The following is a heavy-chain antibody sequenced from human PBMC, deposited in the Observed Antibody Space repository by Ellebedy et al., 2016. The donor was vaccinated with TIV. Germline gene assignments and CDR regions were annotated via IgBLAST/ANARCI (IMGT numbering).Heavy chain of an antibody. CDR1: GYTLTELS. D-gene: IGHD3-22*01. V-gene: IGHV1-24*01. CDR3: ATGYDSSGYYDY. CDR2: FDPEDGET. J-gene: IGHJ4*02. Sequence: AASVKVSCKVSGYTLTELSMHWVRQAPGKGLEWMGGFDPEDGETIYAQKFQGRVTMTEDTSTDTAYMELSSLRSEDTAVYYCATGYDSSGYYDYWGQGTLVTVSS.